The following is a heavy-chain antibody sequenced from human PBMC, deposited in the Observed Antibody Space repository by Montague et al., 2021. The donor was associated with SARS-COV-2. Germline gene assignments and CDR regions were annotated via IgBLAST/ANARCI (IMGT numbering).Heavy chain of an antibody. CDR1: GFSVSHNF. CDR3: ARKTDSSGYGDF. D-gene: IGHD3-22*01. V-gene: IGHV3-53*01. J-gene: IGHJ4*02. CDR2: IYSGGSE. Sequence: FLRLSCAASGFSVSHNFMTWVRQAPGKGLEWVSLIYSGGSEDYADSVKGRFTISRDSSRNTLYLQMNSLRAEDTAVYYCARKTDSSGYGDFWGQGTLVTVSS.